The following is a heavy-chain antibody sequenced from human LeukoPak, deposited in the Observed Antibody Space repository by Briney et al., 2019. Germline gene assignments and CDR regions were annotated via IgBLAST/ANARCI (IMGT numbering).Heavy chain of an antibody. Sequence: GGSLRLSCAASGFIVNYNYMSWVRQAPGKGLEWVSVIHSGGSTYYADSVKGRFTISRDNSKNMVYLQMKSLRVEDTAVYYCARVKVGITYWFDPWGQGTLVTVSS. J-gene: IGHJ5*02. CDR3: ARVKVGITYWFDP. CDR1: GFIVNYNY. CDR2: IHSGGST. V-gene: IGHV3-66*01. D-gene: IGHD1-26*01.